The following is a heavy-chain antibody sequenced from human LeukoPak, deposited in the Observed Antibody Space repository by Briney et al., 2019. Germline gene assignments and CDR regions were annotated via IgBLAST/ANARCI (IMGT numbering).Heavy chain of an antibody. CDR2: INPNSGGT. CDR3: ARDAITRGIIDY. V-gene: IGHV1-2*02. Sequence: ASVKVSSKASRYTFTDYYVHWVRQAPGQGLERMGWINPNSGGTNYAQKFQGRVTMTRDTSMSTAYMELSRLRSDDTAMYYCARDAITRGIIDYWGQGTLVTVSS. J-gene: IGHJ4*02. CDR1: RYTFTDYY. D-gene: IGHD3-10*01.